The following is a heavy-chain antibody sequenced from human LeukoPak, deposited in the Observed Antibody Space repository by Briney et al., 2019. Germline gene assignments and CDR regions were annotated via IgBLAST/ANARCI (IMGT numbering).Heavy chain of an antibody. CDR3: ARTIAAAGTLDFDY. CDR1: GFTFSSYS. D-gene: IGHD6-13*01. CDR2: ISSSSSYI. Sequence: GGSLRLSCAASGFTFSSYSMNWVRQAPGKGLEWVSSISSSSSYIYYADSVKGRFTITRDNAKNSLYLQMNSLRAEDTAVYYCARTIAAAGTLDFDYWGQGTLVTVSS. V-gene: IGHV3-21*01. J-gene: IGHJ4*02.